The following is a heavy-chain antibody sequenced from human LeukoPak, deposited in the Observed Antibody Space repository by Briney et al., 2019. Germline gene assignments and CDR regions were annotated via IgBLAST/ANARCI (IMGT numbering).Heavy chain of an antibody. CDR2: INPSGGST. CDR1: GYTFTSYY. CDR3: ASGSGSYSDAFDI. V-gene: IGHV1-46*01. D-gene: IGHD1-26*01. J-gene: IGHJ3*02. Sequence: ASVKVSCKASGYTFTSYYMHWVRQAPGQGLEWMGIINPSGGSTSYAQKFQGRVTMTRDTSISTAYMELSRLRSDDTAVYYCASGSGSYSDAFDIWGQGTMVTVSS.